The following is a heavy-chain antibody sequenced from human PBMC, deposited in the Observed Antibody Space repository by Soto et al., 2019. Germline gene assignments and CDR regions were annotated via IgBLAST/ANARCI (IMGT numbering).Heavy chain of an antibody. CDR3: ARGHFTYGSGSYYNPRWFDP. J-gene: IGHJ5*02. V-gene: IGHV1-46*01. Sequence: QVQLVQSGAEVKKPGASVKVSCKASGYTFTSYYMHWVRQAPGQGLEWMGIINPSGGSTSYAQKFQGRVTMTRDTSTSTVYMELSSLRSEDTAVYYCARGHFTYGSGSYYNPRWFDPWGQGTLVTVSS. CDR2: INPSGGST. D-gene: IGHD3-10*01. CDR1: GYTFTSYY.